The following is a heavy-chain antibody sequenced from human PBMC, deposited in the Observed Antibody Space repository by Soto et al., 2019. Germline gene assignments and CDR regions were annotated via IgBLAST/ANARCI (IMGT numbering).Heavy chain of an antibody. CDR3: ARESQSSGWSWFDY. CDR2: INPSGGST. Sequence: QVQLVQSGAEVKKPGASVKVSGKASGYTFTNYYIHWVRQAPGQGLEWMGMINPSGGSTSYTRRIQGRVTLTRDTSTSTVYMELSSLRSEDTAVYYCARESQSSGWSWFDYWGQGTLVTVSS. V-gene: IGHV1-46*01. J-gene: IGHJ4*02. CDR1: GYTFTNYY. D-gene: IGHD6-19*01.